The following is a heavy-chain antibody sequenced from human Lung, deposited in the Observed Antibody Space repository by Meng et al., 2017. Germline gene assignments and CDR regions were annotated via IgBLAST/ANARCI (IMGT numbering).Heavy chain of an antibody. J-gene: IGHJ4*02. Sequence: QVHLQQSGPGLVKPSQNLPLTCAISGDSVSSNSAAWNWIRQSPSRGLEWLGRTNSRSKWYNGYAVSVRSRITINPVTSKNQFSLQLNSVTPEDTAVYYCARSQQWLDSWGQGTLVTVSS. D-gene: IGHD6-19*01. CDR3: ARSQQWLDS. CDR2: TNSRSKWYN. V-gene: IGHV6-1*01. CDR1: GDSVSSNSAA.